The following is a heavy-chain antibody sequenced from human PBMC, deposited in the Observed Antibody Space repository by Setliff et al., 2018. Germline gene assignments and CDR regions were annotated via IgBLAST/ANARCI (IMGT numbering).Heavy chain of an antibody. CDR3: ARESRYYNFWSGYYTYYYYYYMDV. Sequence: SETLSLTCAVYGGSFSGYYWSWIRQSPGKGLEWIGEINHSGSTNYNPSLKSRVTISVDTSNNQFSLKLSSVTAADTAVYYCARESRYYNFWSGYYTYYYYYYMDVWGKGTTVTVSS. D-gene: IGHD3-3*01. J-gene: IGHJ6*03. V-gene: IGHV4-34*01. CDR1: GGSFSGYY. CDR2: INHSGST.